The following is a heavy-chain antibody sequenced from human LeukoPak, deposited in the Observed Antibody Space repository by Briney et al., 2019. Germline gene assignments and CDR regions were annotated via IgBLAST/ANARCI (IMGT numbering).Heavy chain of an antibody. D-gene: IGHD1-26*01. CDR2: IYYTGST. CDR3: ARRGGSGRAFDY. CDR1: GASISGGTYY. Sequence: SETLSLTCSVSGASISGGTYYWGWLRQPPGKGLEWIGSIYYTGSTYDNPSLKSRVPIPVDTSNNQFSLKLSSVTAADTAVYYCARRGGSGRAFDYWGQGTLVTVSS. J-gene: IGHJ4*02. V-gene: IGHV4-39*01.